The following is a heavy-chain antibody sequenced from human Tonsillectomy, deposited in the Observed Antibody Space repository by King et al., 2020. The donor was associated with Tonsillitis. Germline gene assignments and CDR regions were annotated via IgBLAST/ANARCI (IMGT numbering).Heavy chain of an antibody. D-gene: IGHD3-10*01. V-gene: IGHV4-4*07. CDR3: ARDMVRGLIQPFGY. CDR1: GDSISDYY. J-gene: IGHJ4*02. Sequence: QLQESGPGLVKPSETLSLTCTVSGDSISDYYWSWIRQPAGKGLEWIGRIYTSGNTNYNPSLKSRVTMSVDTSKNQFSLRLSSVTAADTAVYFCARDMVRGLIQPFGYWGQGTLVTVSS. CDR2: IYTSGNT.